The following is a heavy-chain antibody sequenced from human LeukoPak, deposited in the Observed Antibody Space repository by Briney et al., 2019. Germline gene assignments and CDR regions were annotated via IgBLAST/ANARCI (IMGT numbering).Heavy chain of an antibody. D-gene: IGHD7-27*01. CDR2: IYYTGNT. CDR3: ARVVGTGDSNWFDP. Sequence: PSETLSLTCTVSGASISSYYWSWIRQPPGKGLEWIGYIYYTGNTNYNPSLKSRVTISVDTSKNQFSLKLRSVTAADTAVHYCARVVGTGDSNWFDPWGQGTLVTVSS. V-gene: IGHV4-59*01. J-gene: IGHJ5*02. CDR1: GASISSYY.